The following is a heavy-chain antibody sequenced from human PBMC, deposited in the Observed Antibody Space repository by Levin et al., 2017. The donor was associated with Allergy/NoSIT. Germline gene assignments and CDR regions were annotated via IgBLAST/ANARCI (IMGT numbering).Heavy chain of an antibody. CDR1: GDSISSSPYC. V-gene: IGHV4-39*07. D-gene: IGHD6-6*01. Sequence: SETLSLTCSVSGDSISSSPYCWGWVRQPPGKGLEWIGTIYNSGTTYSNPSLKSRVTISVDTSKNQFSLKLSSVTAADTAVYYCARGKGYSSSRVAFEIWGQGTMVTVSS. J-gene: IGHJ3*02. CDR3: ARGKGYSSSRVAFEI. CDR2: IYNSGTT.